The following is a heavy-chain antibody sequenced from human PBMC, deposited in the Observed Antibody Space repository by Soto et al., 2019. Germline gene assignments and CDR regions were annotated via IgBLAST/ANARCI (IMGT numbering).Heavy chain of an antibody. CDR3: ARGTNGVRLLEHRPYYYYMDV. Sequence: SETLSLTCTVSGGSISSSSYYWGWIRQPPGKGLEWIGSIYYSGSTYYNPSLKSRVTISVDTSKNQFSLKLSSVTAADTAVYYCARGTNGVRLLEHRPYYYYMDVWGKGTTVTVSS. V-gene: IGHV4-39*01. CDR2: IYYSGST. CDR1: GGSISSSSYY. J-gene: IGHJ6*03. D-gene: IGHD2-8*01.